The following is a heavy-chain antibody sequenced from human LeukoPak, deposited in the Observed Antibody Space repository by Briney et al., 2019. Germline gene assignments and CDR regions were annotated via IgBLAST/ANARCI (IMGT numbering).Heavy chain of an antibody. D-gene: IGHD1-26*01. Sequence: PSETLSLTCTVSGGSISSSSYYWGWIRQPPGKGLEWIGSIYYSGSTYYNPSLKSRVTISVDTSKNQFSLKLSSVTAADTAVYYCASPPRGGSYSSFDYWGQGTLVTVSS. CDR3: ASPPRGGSYSSFDY. J-gene: IGHJ4*02. V-gene: IGHV4-39*01. CDR2: IYYSGST. CDR1: GGSISSSSYY.